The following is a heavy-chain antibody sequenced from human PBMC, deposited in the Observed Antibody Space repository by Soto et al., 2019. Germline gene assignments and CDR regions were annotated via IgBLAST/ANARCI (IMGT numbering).Heavy chain of an antibody. CDR1: GFTFSSYW. CDR3: ARGLPNNWNYIYYYYYMDV. J-gene: IGHJ6*03. Sequence: GGSLRLSCAASGFTFSSYWMSWVRQAPGKGLEWVANIKQDGSEKYYVDSVKGRFTISRDNAKNSLYLQMNSLRAEDTAVYYCARGLPNNWNYIYYYYYMDVWGKGTTVTVSS. CDR2: IKQDGSEK. D-gene: IGHD1-7*01. V-gene: IGHV3-7*01.